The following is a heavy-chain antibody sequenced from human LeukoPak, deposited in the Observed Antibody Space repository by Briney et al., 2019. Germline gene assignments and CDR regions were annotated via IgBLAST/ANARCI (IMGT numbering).Heavy chain of an antibody. CDR1: GGSFSGYY. CDR2: INHSGST. J-gene: IGHJ5*02. V-gene: IGHV4-34*01. D-gene: IGHD5-18*01. Sequence: SETLSLTCAVYGGSFSGYYWSWIRQPPGKGLEWIGEINHSGSTNYNPSLKSRVTISVDTSKNQFSLKLSSVTAADTAVYYCARGLHVDTAMAGGWFDPWGQGTLVTVSS. CDR3: ARGLHVDTAMAGGWFDP.